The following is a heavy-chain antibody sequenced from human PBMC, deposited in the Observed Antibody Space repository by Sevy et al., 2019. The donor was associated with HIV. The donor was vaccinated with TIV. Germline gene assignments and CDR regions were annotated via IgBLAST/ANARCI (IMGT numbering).Heavy chain of an antibody. CDR1: GFAFYDYS. J-gene: IGHJ4*02. V-gene: IGHV3-23*01. CDR3: AGEGCTRPNAY. CDR2: LSFGCGKI. Sequence: GGSLRLSCAASGFAFYDYSMSWIRQAPGKGLEWVATLSFGCGKINYADSVKGRFTISRDNSKNSFYLQMDNLRVEDTALYYCAGEGCTRPNAYWGQGTRFTVS. D-gene: IGHD2-8*01.